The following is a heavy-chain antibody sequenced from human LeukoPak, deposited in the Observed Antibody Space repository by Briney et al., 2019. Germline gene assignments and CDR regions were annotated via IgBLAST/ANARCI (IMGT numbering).Heavy chain of an antibody. D-gene: IGHD1-26*01. CDR3: VKGGWELLRYYFDH. CDR2: ISSNGGST. Sequence: PGGSLRLSCSASGLTFSSYSMHWVRQAPGKGLEYVSVISSNGGSTYYADSVKGRFTISRDNSKNTLYLQMSSLRTEDTAVYYCVKGGWELLRYYFDHWGQGALVTVSS. V-gene: IGHV3-64D*09. CDR1: GLTFSSYS. J-gene: IGHJ4*02.